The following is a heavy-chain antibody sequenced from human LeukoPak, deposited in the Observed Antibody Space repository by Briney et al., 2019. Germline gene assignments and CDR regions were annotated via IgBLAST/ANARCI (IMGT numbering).Heavy chain of an antibody. CDR1: GYSFTSYW. CDR2: IDPSDSYT. Sequence: GESLKISCKGSGYSFTSYWISWVRQMPGKGLEWMGRIDPSDSYTNYSPTFQGHVTISADKSISTAYLQWSSLKASDTAMYYCARAYGSGSYPEGYWGQGTLVTVSS. V-gene: IGHV5-10-1*01. J-gene: IGHJ4*02. CDR3: ARAYGSGSYPEGY. D-gene: IGHD3-10*01.